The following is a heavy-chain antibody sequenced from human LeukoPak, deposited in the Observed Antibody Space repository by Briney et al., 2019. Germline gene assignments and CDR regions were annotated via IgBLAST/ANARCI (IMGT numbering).Heavy chain of an antibody. J-gene: IGHJ6*03. Sequence: GGSLRLSCAASRFTSSSYTMNWVRQAPGKGLEWVSSITGSSTYIFYADSVKGRFTVSRDNAKNSLYLQMNSLRAEVTAVYYCAREAGYCSSTSCEEDYYYYYMDVWGKGTTVTVSS. CDR2: ITGSSTYI. D-gene: IGHD2-2*03. V-gene: IGHV3-21*01. CDR3: AREAGYCSSTSCEEDYYYYYMDV. CDR1: RFTSSSYT.